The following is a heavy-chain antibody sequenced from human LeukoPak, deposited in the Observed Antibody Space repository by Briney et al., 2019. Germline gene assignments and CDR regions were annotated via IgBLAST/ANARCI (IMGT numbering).Heavy chain of an antibody. CDR3: ARGYSGYDGGGKGAYYFDY. J-gene: IGHJ4*02. V-gene: IGHV1-2*02. CDR2: IIPNNGGT. Sequence: ASVKVSCKASGYTFTDYYIHWVRQAPGQGLEWMGWIIPNNGGTNYAQKFQGRVTMTRDTSISTAYMELSRLRSDDTAVFYCARGYSGYDGGGKGAYYFDYWGQGTLVTVSS. D-gene: IGHD5-12*01. CDR1: GYTFTDYY.